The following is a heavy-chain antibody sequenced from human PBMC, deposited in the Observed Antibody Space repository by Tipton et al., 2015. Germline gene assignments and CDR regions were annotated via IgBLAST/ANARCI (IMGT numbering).Heavy chain of an antibody. CDR1: GFNFSEYA. CDR3: AKDGARYDYVGGSSRPRWFDP. CDR2: ISGSGGST. D-gene: IGHD3-16*01. J-gene: IGHJ5*02. V-gene: IGHV3-23*01. Sequence: SLRLSCAASGFNFSEYAMAWVRQAPGKGLLWVSGISGSGGSTYYADSVKGRFTISRDNSKNTLYLQMNSLRAEDTTVYYCAKDGARYDYVGGSSRPRWFDPWGQGTLVTVSS.